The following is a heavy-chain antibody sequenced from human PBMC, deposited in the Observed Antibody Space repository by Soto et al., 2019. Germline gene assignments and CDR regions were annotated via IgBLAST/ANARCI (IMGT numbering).Heavy chain of an antibody. D-gene: IGHD2-2*01. V-gene: IGHV3-21*06. Sequence: WGSLRLSCAASGFTFVRYGINWGRQSPFKWREWVASISSSTSYVYYADSVKGRFSTSRDNAKNILYLEMYALRTEDTAVYYCARDPSEGRVGNWFESWGQGTLVTVSS. CDR3: ARDPSEGRVGNWFES. CDR2: ISSSTSYV. J-gene: IGHJ5*01. CDR1: GFTFVRYG.